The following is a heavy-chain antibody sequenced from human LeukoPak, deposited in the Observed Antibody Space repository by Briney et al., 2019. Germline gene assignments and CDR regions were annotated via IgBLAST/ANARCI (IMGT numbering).Heavy chain of an antibody. CDR1: GYXFTSYW. CDR2: IYPGDSDT. Sequence: GESLKISCNGSGYXFTSYWIGWVRQMPGKGLEWMGIIYPGDSDTRYSPSFQGQVTISADKSISTAYLQWSSLKASDTAMYYCARSAYSSGWYHTIYYFDYWGQGTLVTVSS. D-gene: IGHD6-19*01. J-gene: IGHJ4*02. CDR3: ARSAYSSGWYHTIYYFDY. V-gene: IGHV5-51*01.